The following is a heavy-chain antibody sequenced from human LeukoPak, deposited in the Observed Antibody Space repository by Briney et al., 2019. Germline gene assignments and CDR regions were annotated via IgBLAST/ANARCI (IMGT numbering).Heavy chain of an antibody. CDR2: ISSSSSYI. CDR3: ARQIAAAGYY. D-gene: IGHD6-13*01. Sequence: GGSLRLSRAASGFTFSSYSMNWVRQAPGKGLEWVSSISSSSSYIYYADSVKGRFTISRDNAKNSLYLQMNSLRAEDTAVYYCARQIAAAGYYWGQGTLVTVSS. V-gene: IGHV3-21*01. J-gene: IGHJ4*02. CDR1: GFTFSSYS.